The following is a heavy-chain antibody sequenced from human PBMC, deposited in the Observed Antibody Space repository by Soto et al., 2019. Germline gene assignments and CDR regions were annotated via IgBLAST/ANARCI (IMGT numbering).Heavy chain of an antibody. CDR1: GDSISNSHFY. J-gene: IGHJ4*02. D-gene: IGHD3-9*01. CDR2: IFYSGST. Sequence: SETLSLTCTVSGDSISNSHFYWGWIRQPPGKGLEWIGSIFYSGSTYYNPSLKSRVTISVDTSKNQFSLKLNSLTAAATAVYYCARHFSVDHFDYWGQGALVTVSS. V-gene: IGHV4-39*01. CDR3: ARHFSVDHFDY.